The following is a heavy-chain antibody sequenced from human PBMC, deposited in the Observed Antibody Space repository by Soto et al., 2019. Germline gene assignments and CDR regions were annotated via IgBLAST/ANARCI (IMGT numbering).Heavy chain of an antibody. Sequence: EVQLVESGGGLIQPGGSLRLSCAASGFTVSSNYMSWVRQAPGKGLEWVSVIYSGGSTYYSDSVKGRFTISRDNSKNTLYLQMNSRRAEDTAVYYCAREVGGWGNWFDPWGQGTLVTVSS. CDR3: AREVGGWGNWFDP. J-gene: IGHJ5*02. CDR1: GFTVSSNY. D-gene: IGHD6-19*01. V-gene: IGHV3-53*01. CDR2: IYSGGST.